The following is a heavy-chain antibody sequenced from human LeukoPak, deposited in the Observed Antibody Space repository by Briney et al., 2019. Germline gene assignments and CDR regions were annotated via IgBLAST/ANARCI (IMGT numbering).Heavy chain of an antibody. CDR3: ARGSGYYDFWSGHY. CDR1: GYTFTSYG. Sequence: ASVKVSCKASGYTFTSYGISWVRQAPGQGLEWMGWISAYNGNTNYAQKLQGRVTMTRNTSISTAYMELSSLRSEDTAVYYCARGSGYYDFWSGHYWGQGTLVTVSS. V-gene: IGHV1-18*01. J-gene: IGHJ4*02. D-gene: IGHD3-3*01. CDR2: ISAYNGNT.